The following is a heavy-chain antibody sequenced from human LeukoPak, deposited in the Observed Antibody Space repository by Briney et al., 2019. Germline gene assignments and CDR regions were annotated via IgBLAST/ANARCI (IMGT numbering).Heavy chain of an antibody. CDR2: INPNTGGI. Sequence: ASVKVSCKSSGYTFTGYYMHWVRQAPGQGLEWMGWINPNTGGINYAQEFQGRVTMTGDTSISAAYMELSRLRSDDTAVYYCARDPYSNYFDYWGQGTLVTVSS. J-gene: IGHJ4*02. CDR3: ARDPYSNYFDY. D-gene: IGHD5-18*01. V-gene: IGHV1-2*02. CDR1: GYTFTGYY.